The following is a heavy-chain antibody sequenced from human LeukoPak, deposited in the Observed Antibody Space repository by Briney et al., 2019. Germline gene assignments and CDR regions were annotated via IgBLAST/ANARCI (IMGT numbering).Heavy chain of an antibody. CDR2: IYTSGTT. V-gene: IGHV4-4*07. Sequence: SETLSLTCTVSGGSISSYYWSWIRQPAGKGLEWIGRIYTSGTTNYNPSLKSRVTMSVDTSKNQFSLTLSSVTAADTAVYYCARRIITMIVVGYFDYWGQGTLVTVSS. CDR1: GGSISSYY. J-gene: IGHJ4*02. CDR3: ARRIITMIVVGYFDY. D-gene: IGHD3-22*01.